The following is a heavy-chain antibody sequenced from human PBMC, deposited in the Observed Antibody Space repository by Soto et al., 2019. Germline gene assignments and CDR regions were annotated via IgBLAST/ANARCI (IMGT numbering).Heavy chain of an antibody. CDR1: GYTFTNYG. CDR3: ASYGGNAGGDPGYYYGMAV. J-gene: IGHJ6*02. V-gene: IGHV1-3*01. CDR2: INADNGNT. Sequence: ASVKVSCKASGYTFTNYGIHWVRQAPGQRLEWMGWINADNGNTKYSQKFQGRVSIIRDTFASTPYMQLSRLRSEDTAVYYCASYGGNAGGDPGYYYGMAVWGQGTSVTVCS. D-gene: IGHD2-15*01.